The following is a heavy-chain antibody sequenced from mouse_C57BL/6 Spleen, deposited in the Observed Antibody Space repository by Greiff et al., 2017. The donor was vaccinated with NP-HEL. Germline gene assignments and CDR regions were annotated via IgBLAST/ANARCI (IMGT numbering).Heavy chain of an antibody. Sequence: EVQLQQSGPELVKPGASVKISCKASGYSFTGYYMNWVKQSPEKSLEWIGEINPSTGGTTYNQKFKAKATLTVDKSSSTAYMQLKSLTSEDSAVYYCARVTVSEYWGQGTSVTVSS. J-gene: IGHJ4*01. CDR3: ARVTVSEY. D-gene: IGHD1-1*01. CDR1: GYSFTGYY. V-gene: IGHV1-42*01. CDR2: INPSTGGT.